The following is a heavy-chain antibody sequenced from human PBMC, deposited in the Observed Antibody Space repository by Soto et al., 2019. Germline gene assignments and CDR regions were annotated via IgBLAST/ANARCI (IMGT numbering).Heavy chain of an antibody. Sequence: EVQLVESGGGLVQPGGSLRLSCAASGFTFSSYWMHWVRQAPGKGLVWVSRINSDGSSTSYADSVKGRFTISRDNAKHQLYMQMNGLKAEDTAVYYCARGPLGYCSSTSCCAFDYWGQGTLVTVSS. J-gene: IGHJ4*02. V-gene: IGHV3-74*01. CDR1: GFTFSSYW. CDR2: INSDGSST. CDR3: ARGPLGYCSSTSCCAFDY. D-gene: IGHD2-2*01.